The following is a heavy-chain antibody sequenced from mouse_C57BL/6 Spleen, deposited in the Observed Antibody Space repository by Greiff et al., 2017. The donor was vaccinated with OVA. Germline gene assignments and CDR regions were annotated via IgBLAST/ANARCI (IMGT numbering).Heavy chain of an antibody. V-gene: IGHV1-53*01. CDR3: ARATTVVATPYAMDY. D-gene: IGHD1-1*01. J-gene: IGHJ4*01. Sequence: QVQLQQPGTELVKPGASVKLSCKASGYTFTSYWMHWVKQRPGQGLEWIGNINPSNGGTNYNEKFKSKATLTVDKSSSTAYMQLSSLISEDSAVYYCARATTVVATPYAMDYWGQGTSVTVSS. CDR1: GYTFTSYW. CDR2: INPSNGGT.